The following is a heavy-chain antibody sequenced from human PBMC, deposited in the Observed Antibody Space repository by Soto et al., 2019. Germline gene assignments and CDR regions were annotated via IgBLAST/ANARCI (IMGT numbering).Heavy chain of an antibody. Sequence: EVQLVESGGGLVQPGRSLRLSCAASGFTFDDYAMHWVRQAPGKGLEWVSGISWNSGSIGYADSVKGRFTISRDNAKNSLYLQMNSLRAEDTALYYCAKDMVKYSSSSLLRPFDYWGQGTLVTVSS. CDR2: ISWNSGSI. D-gene: IGHD6-6*01. CDR3: AKDMVKYSSSSLLRPFDY. CDR1: GFTFDDYA. V-gene: IGHV3-9*01. J-gene: IGHJ4*02.